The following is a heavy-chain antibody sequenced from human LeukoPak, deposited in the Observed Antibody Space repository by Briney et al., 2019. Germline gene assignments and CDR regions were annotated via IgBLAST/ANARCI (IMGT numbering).Heavy chain of an antibody. Sequence: SETLSLTCAVYGGSFSGYYWSWIRQPPGNGLEWIGEINHSGSTNYNPSLKSRVTISVDTSKNQFSLKLSSVTAADTAVYYCARGLSGSYQIDYWGQGTLVTVSS. D-gene: IGHD1-26*01. J-gene: IGHJ4*02. CDR2: INHSGST. CDR1: GGSFSGYY. V-gene: IGHV4-34*01. CDR3: ARGLSGSYQIDY.